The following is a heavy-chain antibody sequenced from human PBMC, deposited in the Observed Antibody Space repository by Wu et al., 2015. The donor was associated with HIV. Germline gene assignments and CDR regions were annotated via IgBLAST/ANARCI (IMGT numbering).Heavy chain of an antibody. Sequence: QVQLVQSGAEVKKPGSSVKVSCKASGGTFSSYAISWVRQAPGQGLEWMGGIIPIFGTANYAQKFQGRVTITRDTSISTAYMELSSLKSEDTAVYYCARAASFFYDKHGYYRNWYFDVWGRGTLVAVSS. J-gene: IGHJ2*01. V-gene: IGHV1-69*05. CDR1: GGTFSSYA. CDR3: ARAASFFYDKHGYYRNWYFDV. D-gene: IGHD3-22*01. CDR2: IIPIFGTA.